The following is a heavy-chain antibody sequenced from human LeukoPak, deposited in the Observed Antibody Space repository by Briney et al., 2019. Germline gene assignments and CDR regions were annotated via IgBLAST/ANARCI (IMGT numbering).Heavy chain of an antibody. CDR2: IYYSGST. CDR1: SGSISSYY. Sequence: SETLSLTCTVSSGSISSYYWSWIRQPPGKGLEWIGYIYYSGSTNYNPSLKSRVTISVDTSKNQFSLKLSSVTAADTAVYYCARDIDYGGNSGFDYWGQGTLVTVSS. D-gene: IGHD4-23*01. J-gene: IGHJ4*02. V-gene: IGHV4-59*01. CDR3: ARDIDYGGNSGFDY.